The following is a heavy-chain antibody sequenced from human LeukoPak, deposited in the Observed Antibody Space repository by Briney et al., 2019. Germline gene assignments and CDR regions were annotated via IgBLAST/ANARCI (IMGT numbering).Heavy chain of an antibody. J-gene: IGHJ3*02. Sequence: GGSLRLSCAASGFTFSSYGMHWVRQAPGKGLEWVAVISYDGSNKYYADSVKGRFTISRDNSKNTLYLQMNSLRAEDTAVYYCAKDYKGYDYAAFDIWGQGTMVTVSS. V-gene: IGHV3-30*18. CDR1: GFTFSSYG. CDR2: ISYDGSNK. D-gene: IGHD5-12*01. CDR3: AKDYKGYDYAAFDI.